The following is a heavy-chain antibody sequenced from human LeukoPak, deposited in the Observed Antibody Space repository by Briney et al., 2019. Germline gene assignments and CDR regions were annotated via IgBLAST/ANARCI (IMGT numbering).Heavy chain of an antibody. Sequence: PGGSLRLSCAASGFTFSSYAMHWVRQAPGEGLEWVAAISYDGSNKYYADSVKGRLTISRENSKDTLYLQMNSLRAEDTAVYYCARDGVATKYYYGMDVWGQGTTVTVSS. CDR1: GFTFSSYA. CDR3: ARDGVATKYYYGMDV. D-gene: IGHD5-12*01. CDR2: ISYDGSNK. V-gene: IGHV3-30-3*01. J-gene: IGHJ6*02.